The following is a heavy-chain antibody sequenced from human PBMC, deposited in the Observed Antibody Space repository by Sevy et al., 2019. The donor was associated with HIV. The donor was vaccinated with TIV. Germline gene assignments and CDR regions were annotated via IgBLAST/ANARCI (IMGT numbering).Heavy chain of an antibody. Sequence: GGSLRLSCAVSGFTFSSYWMTWVRQAPGKGLEWVANMRQDGSEKYYVDSVKGRFTISRDNAKNSLYLQMNSLRAEDTAVYYCARGIYGSGSRLGLGYWGQGTLVTVSS. J-gene: IGHJ4*02. D-gene: IGHD3-10*01. V-gene: IGHV3-7*01. CDR3: ARGIYGSGSRLGLGY. CDR1: GFTFSSYW. CDR2: MRQDGSEK.